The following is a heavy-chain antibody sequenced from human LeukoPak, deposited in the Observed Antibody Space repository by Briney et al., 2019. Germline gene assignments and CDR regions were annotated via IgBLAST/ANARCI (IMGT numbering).Heavy chain of an antibody. Sequence: SETLSLTCTVSGGSISSYYWSWIRQPPGRGLEWIGYIYYSGSTNYNPSLKSRVTISVDTSKNQFSPKLSSVTAADTAVYYCARGRRWLQLLLDYWGQGTLVTVSS. CDR1: GGSISSYY. D-gene: IGHD5-24*01. V-gene: IGHV4-59*01. J-gene: IGHJ4*02. CDR2: IYYSGST. CDR3: ARGRRWLQLLLDY.